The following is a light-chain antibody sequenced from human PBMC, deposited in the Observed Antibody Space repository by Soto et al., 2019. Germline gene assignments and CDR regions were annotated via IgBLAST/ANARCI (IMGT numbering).Light chain of an antibody. CDR3: QQYKSYWT. J-gene: IGKJ1*01. V-gene: IGKV3-11*01. CDR1: QSVSSY. Sequence: EIVLTQDTATLSLSPGERATVSCRASQSVSSYLAWYQQKPGQAPRLLIYDASNRATGIPARFSGSGSGTEFTLTINSLQPDDFATYYCQQYKSYWTFGQGTKVDI. CDR2: DAS.